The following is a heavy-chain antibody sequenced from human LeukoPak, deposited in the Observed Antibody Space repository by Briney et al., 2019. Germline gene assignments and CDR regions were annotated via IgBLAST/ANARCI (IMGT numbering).Heavy chain of an antibody. D-gene: IGHD2-2*01. CDR1: GFTFSSYG. V-gene: IGHV3-33*01. CDR2: IWYDGSNK. J-gene: IGHJ4*02. Sequence: PGGSLRLSGAASGFTFSSYGMHWVRQAPGKGLEWVAVIWYDGSNKYYADSVKGRFTISRDNSKNTLYLQMNSLRAEDTAVYYCARDHRPPGIVVVPVPSYYFDYWGQGTLVTVSS. CDR3: ARDHRPPGIVVVPVPSYYFDY.